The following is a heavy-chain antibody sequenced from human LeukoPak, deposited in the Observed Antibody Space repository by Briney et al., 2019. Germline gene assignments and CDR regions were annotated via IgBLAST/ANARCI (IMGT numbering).Heavy chain of an antibody. V-gene: IGHV1-18*01. D-gene: IGHD2-21*01. CDR3: ARDRLSGHIVVVIAPEY. Sequence: ASVKVSCKASGYSFNSYGITWVRQAPGQGLEWMGWISADNGNTEYAQKLQGRVTMTTDTSTSTAYMELRSLRSDDTAVYYCARDRLSGHIVVVIAPEYWGQGTLVTVSS. CDR2: ISADNGNT. J-gene: IGHJ4*02. CDR1: GYSFNSYG.